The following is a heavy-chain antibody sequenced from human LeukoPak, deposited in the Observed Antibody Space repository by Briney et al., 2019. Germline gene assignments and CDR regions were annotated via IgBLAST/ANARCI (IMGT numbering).Heavy chain of an antibody. J-gene: IGHJ4*02. Sequence: PGGSLRLSCAASGFSFSDSYMSWIRRAPGKGLEWVSYISSSGTTIHYADAVKGRFTISRDNAKNSLYLQMNSLRDEDTAVYYCARQMGTISYNFDYWGQGTLVNVSS. V-gene: IGHV3-11*01. CDR1: GFSFSDSY. CDR2: ISSSGTTI. CDR3: ARQMGTISYNFDY. D-gene: IGHD5-24*01.